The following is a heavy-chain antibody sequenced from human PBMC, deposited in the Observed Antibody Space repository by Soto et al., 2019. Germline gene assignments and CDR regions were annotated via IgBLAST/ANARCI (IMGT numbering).Heavy chain of an antibody. CDR3: ARDPLSYYDFWSGYYVMGMDV. Sequence: GGSLRLSCAASGFTFSSYWMSWVRQAPGKGLEWVANIKQDGSEKYYVDSVKGRFTISRDNAKNSLYLQMNGLRAEDTAVYYCARDPLSYYDFWSGYYVMGMDVWGQGTTVTVSS. CDR2: IKQDGSEK. CDR1: GFTFSSYW. V-gene: IGHV3-7*03. D-gene: IGHD3-3*01. J-gene: IGHJ6*02.